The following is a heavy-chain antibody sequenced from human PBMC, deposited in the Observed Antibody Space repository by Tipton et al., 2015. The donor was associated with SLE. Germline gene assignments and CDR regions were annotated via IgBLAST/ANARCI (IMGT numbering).Heavy chain of an antibody. CDR1: GFTFSNYA. J-gene: IGHJ5*02. V-gene: IGHV3-23*01. CDR2: ISGSGDST. CDR3: AKDGDSSGYYYVWFDP. Sequence: SLRLSCAASGFTFSNYAMNWVRQAPGKGLEWVSAISGSGDSTYYADPVKGRFTTSRDNSKNTLFLQMNSLRAEDMAVYYCAKDGDSSGYYYVWFDPWGQGTLVTVSS. D-gene: IGHD3-22*01.